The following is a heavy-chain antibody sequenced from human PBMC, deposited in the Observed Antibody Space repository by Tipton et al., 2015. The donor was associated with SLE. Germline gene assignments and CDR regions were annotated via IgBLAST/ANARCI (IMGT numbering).Heavy chain of an antibody. V-gene: IGHV4-59*01. CDR3: ARKVAGTSDAFDI. Sequence: GLVKPSETLSLTCTVSGGSISSYYWSWIRQPPGKGLEWIGYIYYSGSTNYNPSLKSRVTISVDTSKNQFSLKLSSVTAADTAVYYCARKVAGTSDAFDIWGQGTMLTVSS. D-gene: IGHD6-19*01. CDR1: GGSISSYY. J-gene: IGHJ3*02. CDR2: IYYSGST.